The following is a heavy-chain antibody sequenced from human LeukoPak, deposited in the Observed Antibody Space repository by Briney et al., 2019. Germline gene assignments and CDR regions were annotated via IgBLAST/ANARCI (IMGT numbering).Heavy chain of an antibody. CDR3: ARVTAELYSIAAAETDY. V-gene: IGHV3-30-3*01. J-gene: IGHJ4*02. CDR1: GFTFSSYA. Sequence: GGSLRLSCAASGFTFSSYAMHWVRQAPGKGLEWVAVISYDGSNKYYADSVKGRFTISRDNSKNTLYLQMNSLRAEDTAVYYCARVTAELYSIAAAETDYWGQGTLVTVSS. D-gene: IGHD6-13*01. CDR2: ISYDGSNK.